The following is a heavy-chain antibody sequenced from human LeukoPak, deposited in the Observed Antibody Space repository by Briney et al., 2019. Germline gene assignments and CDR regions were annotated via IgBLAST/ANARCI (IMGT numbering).Heavy chain of an antibody. J-gene: IGHJ6*02. Sequence: GVSLRLSCAASGFTFSSYAMSCVRQTPGKGLEWVSAISGSGGSTYYADSVKGRFTISRDNSKNTLFLQMNSLRVEDTAPYYCAKSVAIYFYYGLDVWGQGTTVTVSS. CDR3: AKSVAIYFYYGLDV. V-gene: IGHV3-23*01. D-gene: IGHD3-3*01. CDR2: ISGSGGST. CDR1: GFTFSSYA.